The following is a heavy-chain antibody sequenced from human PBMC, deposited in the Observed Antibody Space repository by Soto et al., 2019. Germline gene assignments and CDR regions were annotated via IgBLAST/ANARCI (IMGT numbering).Heavy chain of an antibody. CDR2: IYYSGST. J-gene: IGHJ4*02. Sequence: SETLSLTCTVSGGSISSGGYYWSWIRQHPGKGLEWIGYIYYSGSTYYNPSLKSRVTISVDTSKNQFSLKLSSVTAADTAVYYCASWGAAAAGPTTFDYWGQGTLVTVPQ. CDR1: GGSISSGGYY. CDR3: ASWGAAAAGPTTFDY. D-gene: IGHD6-13*01. V-gene: IGHV4-31*03.